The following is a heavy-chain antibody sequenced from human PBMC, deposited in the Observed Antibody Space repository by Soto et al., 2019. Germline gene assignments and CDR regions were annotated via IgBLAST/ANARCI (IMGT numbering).Heavy chain of an antibody. CDR1: GGSFSGYY. D-gene: IGHD1-7*01. V-gene: IGHV4-34*01. J-gene: IGHJ4*02. Sequence: SETLSLTCAVYGGSFSGYYWGWIRQPPGKGLEWIGEINHSGSTNYNPSLKSRVTISVDTSKNQFSLKLSSVTAADTAVYYCARDSSLELLLYYFDYWGQGTLVTVSS. CDR2: INHSGST. CDR3: ARDSSLELLLYYFDY.